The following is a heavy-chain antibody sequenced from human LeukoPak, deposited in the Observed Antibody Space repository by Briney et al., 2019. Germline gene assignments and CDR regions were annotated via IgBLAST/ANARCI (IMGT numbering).Heavy chain of an antibody. J-gene: IGHJ4*02. V-gene: IGHV4-4*09. CDR1: GDSISSYY. CDR3: ARLTRLSTSPDRYYLDC. Sequence: SETLSLTCTVSGDSISSYYWSWIRQPPGKGLEWIGYIHTGGGTSYIPSLKGRVTISIDTSKNQFSLKLSSVTAADSAVYYCARLTRLSTSPDRYYLDCWGQGTLVTVSS. CDR2: IHTGGGT. D-gene: IGHD6-6*01.